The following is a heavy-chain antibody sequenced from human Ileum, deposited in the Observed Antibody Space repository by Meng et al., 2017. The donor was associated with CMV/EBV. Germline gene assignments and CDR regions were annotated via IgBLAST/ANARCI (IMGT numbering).Heavy chain of an antibody. J-gene: IGHJ4*02. CDR1: GFAFNYAW. V-gene: IGHV3-23*01. CDR3: AKGGGDGYNGLFDY. D-gene: IGHD5-24*01. CDR2: FSRNGAGT. Sequence: GESLKISCAASGFAFNYAWMGWVRQAPGKGLEWVSGFSRNGAGTYYADSVRGRFTISRDNSKNTLYLQMNSLRAEDTALYYCAKGGGDGYNGLFDYWGQGALVTVSS.